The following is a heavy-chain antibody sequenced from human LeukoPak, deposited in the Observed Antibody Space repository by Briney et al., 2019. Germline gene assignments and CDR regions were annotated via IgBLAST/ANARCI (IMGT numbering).Heavy chain of an antibody. CDR3: ASRLYCSNTRCRNFPFAY. Sequence: GASVKVSCKASGGTFSSYAISWVRQAPGQGLEWMGGIIPIFGTANYAQKFQDRATITADESTSTAYMELSSLRSEDTAIYYCASRLYCSNTRCRNFPFAYWGQGTLVTVSS. CDR1: GGTFSSYA. V-gene: IGHV1-69*13. D-gene: IGHD2-2*01. CDR2: IIPIFGTA. J-gene: IGHJ4*02.